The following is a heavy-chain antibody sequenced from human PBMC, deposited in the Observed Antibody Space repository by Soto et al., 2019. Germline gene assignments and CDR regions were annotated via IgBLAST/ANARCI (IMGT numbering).Heavy chain of an antibody. CDR2: ITASSTYS. CDR3: ARAMVTTPYYHYGLDV. J-gene: IGHJ6*02. CDR1: GVTFSTYS. D-gene: IGHD4-17*01. Sequence: GGSLRLSCAASGVTFSTYSMTWVRQAPGKGLEWVSSITASSTYSSHADSLKGRFTISRDNAKNSLYLQMDSLRVEDTALYYCARAMVTTPYYHYGLDVWGQGTTVTVSS. V-gene: IGHV3-21*01.